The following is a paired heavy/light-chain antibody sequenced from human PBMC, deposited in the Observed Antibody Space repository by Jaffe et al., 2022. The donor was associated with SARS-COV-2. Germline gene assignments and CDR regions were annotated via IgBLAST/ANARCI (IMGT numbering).Heavy chain of an antibody. J-gene: IGHJ2*01. V-gene: IGHV3-64D*09. CDR2: ISSNGDSR. D-gene: IGHD2-2*01. CDR1: GLTFSSYA. Sequence: EVQLVESGGGLVQPGGSLRLSCSASGLTFSSYAMHWVRQAPGKGLEYISAISSNGDSRYYRDSVTGRFTISRDNSKNTLYLQMSGLRAEDTAIYYCVKETEDTVVEPAANYPTYWYFDLWGRGTLVTVSS. CDR3: VKETEDTVVEPAANYPTYWYFDL.
Light chain of an antibody. V-gene: IGKV1-39*01. CDR1: QNIRNY. J-gene: IGKJ1*01. Sequence: DIQMTQSPSSLSASVGDRVTITCRASQNIRNYLNWYQQKPGQAPKLLMYAASSLQTGVPSRFSGSGSGTDFTLTISSLSPEDFASYYCQQSYRTPRTFGQGTKVEIK. CDR3: QQSYRTPRT. CDR2: AAS.